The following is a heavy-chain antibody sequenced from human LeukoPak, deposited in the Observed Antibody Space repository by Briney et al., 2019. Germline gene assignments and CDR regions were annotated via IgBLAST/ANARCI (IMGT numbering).Heavy chain of an antibody. D-gene: IGHD2-21*02. J-gene: IGHJ4*02. V-gene: IGHV3-23*01. CDR2: ISGSGGST. CDR1: GFTFSSYA. CDR3: AKKIVVVTAPFDY. Sequence: PGGSLRLSCAASGFTFSSYAMHWVRQAPGKGLEWVSAISGSGGSTYYADSVKGRFTISRDNSKNTLYLQMNSLRAEDTAVYYCAKKIVVVTAPFDYWGQGTLVTVSS.